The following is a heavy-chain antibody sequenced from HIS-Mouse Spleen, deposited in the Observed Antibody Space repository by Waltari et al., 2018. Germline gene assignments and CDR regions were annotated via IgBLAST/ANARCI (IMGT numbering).Heavy chain of an antibody. CDR1: GGSISSYY. J-gene: IGHJ4*02. CDR3: ARGGLLAATYYFDY. Sequence: QVQLQESGPGLVKPSETLSLTCTVSGGSISSYYWSWIRQPPGKGLEWIGYIYYSGSTDYNPPLKSRVTISVDTSKNQFSLTLSSVTAADTAVYYCARGGLLAATYYFDYWGQGTLVTVSS. D-gene: IGHD2-15*01. CDR2: IYYSGST. V-gene: IGHV4-59*08.